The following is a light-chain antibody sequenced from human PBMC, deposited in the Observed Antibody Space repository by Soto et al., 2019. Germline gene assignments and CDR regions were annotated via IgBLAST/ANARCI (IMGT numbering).Light chain of an antibody. CDR1: QSISNY. Sequence: DIQMTQSPSSLSASVGDRVTITCRAGQSISNYLNWYQHKPGKAPKLLIYAASSLQSGVPSRFSGSGSGTDFTLTISRLQPEDFATYYCQQSYSTPPTFGQGTRLEMK. J-gene: IGKJ5*01. CDR2: AAS. CDR3: QQSYSTPPT. V-gene: IGKV1-39*01.